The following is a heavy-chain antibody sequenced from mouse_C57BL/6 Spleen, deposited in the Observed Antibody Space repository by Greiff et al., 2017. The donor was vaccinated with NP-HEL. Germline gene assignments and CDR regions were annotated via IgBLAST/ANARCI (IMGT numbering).Heavy chain of an antibody. CDR2: ISDGGSYT. CDR1: GFTFSSYA. CDR3: ARDGAWFAY. J-gene: IGHJ3*01. V-gene: IGHV5-4*01. Sequence: EVHLVESGGGLVKPGGSLKLSCAASGFTFSSYAMSWVRLTPEKRLEWVATISDGGSYTYYPDNVKGRFTISRDNAKNNLYLQMSHLKAEDTAMYYCARDGAWFAYWGQGTLVTVSA.